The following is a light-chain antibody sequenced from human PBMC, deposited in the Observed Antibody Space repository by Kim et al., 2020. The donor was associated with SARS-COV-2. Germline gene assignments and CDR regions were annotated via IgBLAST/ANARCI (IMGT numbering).Light chain of an antibody. CDR1: SSDIGRYNY. V-gene: IGLV2-14*01. CDR3: SSYTSSTLGV. J-gene: IGLJ2*01. CDR2: DVS. Sequence: QSALTQPASVSGSPGQSVTISCTGTSSDIGRYNYVSWYQQHPGKAPKLMIFDVSKRPSGVSNRFSGSKSGNTASLTISGLQAEDEADYYCSSYTSSTLGVFGGGTKLTVL.